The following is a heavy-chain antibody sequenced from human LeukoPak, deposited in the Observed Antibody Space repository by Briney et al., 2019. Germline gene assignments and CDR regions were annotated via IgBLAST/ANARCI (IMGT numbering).Heavy chain of an antibody. V-gene: IGHV4-59*01. CDR2: IYYSGST. Sequence: PSETLSLTCTVSGGSISSYYWSWIRQPPGKGLEWIGYIYYSGSTNYNPSLKSRVTISVDTSKNQFSLKLSSVTAADTAVYYCARGGTRDGGHYSDYWGQGTLVTVSS. J-gene: IGHJ4*02. D-gene: IGHD2-21*02. CDR1: GGSISSYY. CDR3: ARGGTRDGGHYSDY.